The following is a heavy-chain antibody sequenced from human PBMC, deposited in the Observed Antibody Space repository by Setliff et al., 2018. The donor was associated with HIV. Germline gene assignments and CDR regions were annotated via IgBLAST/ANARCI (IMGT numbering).Heavy chain of an antibody. Sequence: LSETLSLTCAVYGGSFSGNYWNWIRQPPGKGLEWIGEINHSANTNYSPSLKSRVTISVDTSKNQFSLKLNSVTAADTAVYYCARDGSEHYPLEGWLDPWGQGTLVTSPQ. CDR2: INHSANT. D-gene: IGHD3-3*02. J-gene: IGHJ5*02. CDR3: ARDGSEHYPLEGWLDP. CDR1: GGSFSGNY. V-gene: IGHV4-34*01.